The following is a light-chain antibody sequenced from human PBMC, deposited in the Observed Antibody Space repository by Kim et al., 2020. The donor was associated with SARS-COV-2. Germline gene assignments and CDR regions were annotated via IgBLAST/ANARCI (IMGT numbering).Light chain of an antibody. CDR1: SSDVGSYNL. CDR3: CSYAGSSTWV. J-gene: IGLJ3*02. Sequence: GQSITISCTGTSSDVGSYNLVSWYQQHPGKAPKVMIYEVSKRPSGVSNRFSGSKSGNTASLTVSGLQAEDEADYYCCSYAGSSTWVFGGGTQLTVL. V-gene: IGLV2-23*02. CDR2: EVS.